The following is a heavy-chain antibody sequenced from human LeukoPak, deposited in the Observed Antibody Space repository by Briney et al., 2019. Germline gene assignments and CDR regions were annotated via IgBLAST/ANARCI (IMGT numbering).Heavy chain of an antibody. D-gene: IGHD5-18*01. Sequence: SETLSLTCTVSGGSISSYYWSWIRQPAGKGLEWIGRIYTSGSTNYNPSLKSRVTMSVDTSKNQFSLKLSSVTAADTAVYYCARDRYIYGSEDRFDYWGQGTLVTVSS. CDR2: IYTSGST. J-gene: IGHJ4*02. V-gene: IGHV4-4*07. CDR1: GGSISSYY. CDR3: ARDRYIYGSEDRFDY.